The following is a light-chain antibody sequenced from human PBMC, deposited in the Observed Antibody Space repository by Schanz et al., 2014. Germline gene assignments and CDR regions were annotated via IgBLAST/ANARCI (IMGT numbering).Light chain of an antibody. Sequence: QSALTQPRSVSGSPGQSVTISCTGTSSDVGGYNYVSWYQQHPGKAPQLMIHDVTKRPSGVPDRFSGSKSGNTASLTISGLQAEDEADYFCCSYAGSTTYWLFGGGTKLTVL. CDR1: SSDVGGYNY. CDR2: DVT. J-gene: IGLJ3*02. V-gene: IGLV2-11*01. CDR3: CSYAGSTTYWL.